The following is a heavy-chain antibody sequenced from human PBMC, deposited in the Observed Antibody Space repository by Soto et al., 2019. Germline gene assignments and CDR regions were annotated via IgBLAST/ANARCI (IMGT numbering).Heavy chain of an antibody. J-gene: IGHJ5*02. Sequence: SETLSLTCAVYGGSFSGYYWSWIRQPPGKGLEWIGEINHSGSTNYNPSLKSRVTISVDRSKNRFSLNLNSVTAADTAVYYCARANRPITMTYLNWFDPWGQGTLVTISS. CDR1: GGSFSGYY. D-gene: IGHD3-22*01. CDR2: INHSGST. V-gene: IGHV4-34*01. CDR3: ARANRPITMTYLNWFDP.